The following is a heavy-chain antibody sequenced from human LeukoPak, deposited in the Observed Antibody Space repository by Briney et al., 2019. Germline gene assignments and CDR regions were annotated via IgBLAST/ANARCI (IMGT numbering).Heavy chain of an antibody. D-gene: IGHD4-23*01. CDR3: ARGRDYGGTIDY. CDR1: GYIFTGYY. V-gene: IGHV1-2*06. Sequence: ASVNVSCKASGYIFTGYYMHWVRQAPGQGLEWVGRINPNSGGTNYAQKFQGRVTMTRDTSISTAYMELSSLMSDDTAVYYCARGRDYGGTIDYWGQGTLVTVSS. CDR2: INPNSGGT. J-gene: IGHJ4*02.